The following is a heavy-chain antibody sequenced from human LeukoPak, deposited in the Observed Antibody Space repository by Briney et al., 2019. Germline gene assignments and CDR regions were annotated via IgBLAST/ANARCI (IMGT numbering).Heavy chain of an antibody. CDR3: ARVHHYFDIAFDY. J-gene: IGHJ4*02. Sequence: VASVRVSCRASGYTFTGYYMHWVRQAPGQGLEWMGIINPSGGSTTYAQKFQGRVTMTRDMSTSTVYMELISLRSEDTAVYYCARVHHYFDIAFDYWGQGTLVTVSS. V-gene: IGHV1-46*01. D-gene: IGHD3-22*01. CDR1: GYTFTGYY. CDR2: INPSGGST.